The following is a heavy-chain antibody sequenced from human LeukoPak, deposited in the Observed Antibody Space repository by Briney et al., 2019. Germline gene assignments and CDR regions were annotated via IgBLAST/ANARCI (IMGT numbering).Heavy chain of an antibody. Sequence: SGPTLVKPTQTLTLTCTFSGFSLSSGVGVGWIRQPPGKALEWLALIYWNDDKPYNSSLKSRLTITKDTSKNQVVLRMTNVDPVDTATYYCAHTSTRIAIAGFDSWGQGTLVTVSS. CDR1: GFSLSSGVG. J-gene: IGHJ4*02. D-gene: IGHD1-14*01. CDR3: AHTSTRIAIAGFDS. V-gene: IGHV2-5*01. CDR2: IYWNDDK.